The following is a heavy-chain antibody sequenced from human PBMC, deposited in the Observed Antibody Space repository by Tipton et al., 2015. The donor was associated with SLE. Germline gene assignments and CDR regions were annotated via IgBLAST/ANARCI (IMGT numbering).Heavy chain of an antibody. V-gene: IGHV4-59*12. CDR3: AKASSSSWYFNS. D-gene: IGHD2-2*01. Sequence: LRLSCTVSGGSISSYYWSWIRRPPGKGLEWLGYVYYSGSTNYNPSLKSRVTISIDTSKNQFSLKLSSVTAADTAVYYCAKASSSSWYFNSWGQGTLVTVSS. J-gene: IGHJ4*02. CDR2: VYYSGST. CDR1: GGSISSYY.